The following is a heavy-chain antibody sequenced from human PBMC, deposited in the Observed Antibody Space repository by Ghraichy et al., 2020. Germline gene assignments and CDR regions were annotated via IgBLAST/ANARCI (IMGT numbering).Heavy chain of an antibody. Sequence: SCAASGFTFSSYAMSWVRQAPGKGLEWVSAISGSGGSTYYADSVKGRFTISRDNSKNTLYLQMNSLRAEDTAVYYCAKDHTMIVAGGLIDYWGQGTLVTVSS. CDR2: ISGSGGST. CDR1: GFTFSSYA. D-gene: IGHD3-22*01. J-gene: IGHJ4*02. V-gene: IGHV3-23*01. CDR3: AKDHTMIVAGGLIDY.